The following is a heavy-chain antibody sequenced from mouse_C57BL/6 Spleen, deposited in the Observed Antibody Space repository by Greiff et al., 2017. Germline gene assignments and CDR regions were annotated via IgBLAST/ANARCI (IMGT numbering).Heavy chain of an antibody. CDR1: GYTFTDYY. Sequence: VQLQQSGAELVRPGASVKLSCKASGYTFTDYYINWVKQRPGQGLEWIARIYPGSGNTYYNEKFKGKATLTAEKSSSTAYMQLSSLTSEDSAVYFCARSYYGSSWFAYWGQGTLFTVSA. CDR2: IYPGSGNT. CDR3: ARSYYGSSWFAY. V-gene: IGHV1-76*01. D-gene: IGHD1-1*01. J-gene: IGHJ3*01.